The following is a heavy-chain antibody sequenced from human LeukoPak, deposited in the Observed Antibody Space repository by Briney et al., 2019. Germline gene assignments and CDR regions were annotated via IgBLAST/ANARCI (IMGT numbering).Heavy chain of an antibody. CDR3: ARDDYYPISDYYSYGGMDV. Sequence: GGSLRLSCAASGFTFSSYRMNWVRQAPGKGLERVSSVSSSGSYKHYADSVKGRLTVSRDNAKNSLYLHMNSLRAEDTAVYYCARDDYYPISDYYSYGGMDVWGQGTSVTVSS. V-gene: IGHV3-21*01. CDR1: GFTFSSYR. J-gene: IGHJ6*02. D-gene: IGHD3-22*01. CDR2: VSSSGSYK.